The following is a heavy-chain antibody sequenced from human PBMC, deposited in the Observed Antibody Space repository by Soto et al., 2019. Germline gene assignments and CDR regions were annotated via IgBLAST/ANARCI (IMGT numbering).Heavy chain of an antibody. CDR2: ISSSSSYI. D-gene: IGHD3-22*01. CDR1: GFTFSSYS. J-gene: IGHJ4*02. Sequence: PGGSLGLSCAASGFTFSSYSINWVRQAPGKGLEWVSSISSSSSYIYYADSVKGRFTISRDNAKNSLYLQMNSLRAEDTAVYYCARDGSLGGYYDFFDYWGQGTLVTVSS. V-gene: IGHV3-21*01. CDR3: ARDGSLGGYYDFFDY.